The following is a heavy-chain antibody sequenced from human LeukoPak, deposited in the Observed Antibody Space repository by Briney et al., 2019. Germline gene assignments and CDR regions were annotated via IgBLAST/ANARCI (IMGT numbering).Heavy chain of an antibody. Sequence: SETLSLTCTVSGGSISSYYWSCIRQPPGKGVEWIGYIYYSGSTNYNPSLKSRVTISVDTSKNQFSLKLSSVTAADTAVYYCARGGATSYYYGMDVWGQGTTVTVSS. CDR2: IYYSGST. CDR3: ARGGATSYYYGMDV. D-gene: IGHD1-26*01. CDR1: GGSISSYY. J-gene: IGHJ6*02. V-gene: IGHV4-59*01.